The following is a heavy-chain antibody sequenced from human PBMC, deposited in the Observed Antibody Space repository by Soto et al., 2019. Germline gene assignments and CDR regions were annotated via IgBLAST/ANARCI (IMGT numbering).Heavy chain of an antibody. J-gene: IGHJ4*02. D-gene: IGHD3-10*01. CDR1: GSSIRSGGHY. CDR2: IYYSGNT. Sequence: QVQLQESGPGLVKPSQTLSLTCTVSGSSIRSGGHYWSRIRQQPGKGLEWIGYIYYSGNTSYNLSLKSRVTISVDTSKNQFSLKMSSVTAADTAVYYCARVIRNSYGSGVTFQYWGQGILVTVST. V-gene: IGHV4-31*03. CDR3: ARVIRNSYGSGVTFQY.